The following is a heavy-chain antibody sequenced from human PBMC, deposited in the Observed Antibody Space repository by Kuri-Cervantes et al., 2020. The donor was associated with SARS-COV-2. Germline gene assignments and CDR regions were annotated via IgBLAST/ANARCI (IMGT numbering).Heavy chain of an antibody. J-gene: IGHJ6*03. V-gene: IGHV1-46*01. CDR2: INPSGGST. CDR3: ARGGQYYDFWSGYPTDYYYYYMDV. CDR1: GYTFTSYY. D-gene: IGHD3-3*01. Sequence: ASVKVSCKASGYTFTSYYMHWVRQAPGQGLEWMGIINPSGGSTSYAQKFQGRVTMTRDTSTSTVYMELSSPRSEDTAVYYCARGGQYYDFWSGYPTDYYYYYMDVWGKGTTVTVSS.